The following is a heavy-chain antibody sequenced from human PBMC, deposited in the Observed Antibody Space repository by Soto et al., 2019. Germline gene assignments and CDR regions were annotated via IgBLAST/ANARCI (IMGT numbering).Heavy chain of an antibody. CDR2: IIPMLGMS. Sequence: QVQLVQSGAEVKKPGSPVRVSCTASGDTFNFYTISWVRQVPGQGPEWMGRIIPMLGMSNYAQKFQGRVTXXXDXXTSTVYRYLSGLTSEDTAVYYCATNYGSGSTHFDYWGQGTLVTVSS. V-gene: IGHV1-69*02. CDR1: GDTFNFYT. D-gene: IGHD3-10*01. J-gene: IGHJ4*02. CDR3: ATNYGSGSTHFDY.